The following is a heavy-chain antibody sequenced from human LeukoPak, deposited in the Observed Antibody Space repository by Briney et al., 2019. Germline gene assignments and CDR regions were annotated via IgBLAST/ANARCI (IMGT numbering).Heavy chain of an antibody. Sequence: SETLSLTCTVSGGSISSSSYYWGWIRQPPGKGLEWIGSIYYSGSTYYNPSLKSRVTISVDTSKNQFSLKLSSVTAADTAVYYCARGTYYDYVWGSYPRPYYFDYWGQGTLVTVSS. V-gene: IGHV4-39*07. CDR1: GGSISSSSYY. D-gene: IGHD3-16*01. CDR2: IYYSGST. CDR3: ARGTYYDYVWGSYPRPYYFDY. J-gene: IGHJ4*02.